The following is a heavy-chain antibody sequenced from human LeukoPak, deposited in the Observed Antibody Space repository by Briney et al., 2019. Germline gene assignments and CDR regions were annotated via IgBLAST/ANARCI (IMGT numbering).Heavy chain of an antibody. CDR2: ISYDGSNK. V-gene: IGHV3-30-3*01. D-gene: IGHD6-19*01. CDR1: GFTFSSYA. CDR3: ARDRGSGWYNNWFDP. Sequence: GGSLRLSCAASGFTFSSYAMHWVRQAPGKGLEWVAVISYDGSNKYYADSVKGRFTISRDNSKNTLYLQMNSLRAEDTAVYYCARDRGSGWYNNWFDPWGQGTLVTVSS. J-gene: IGHJ5*02.